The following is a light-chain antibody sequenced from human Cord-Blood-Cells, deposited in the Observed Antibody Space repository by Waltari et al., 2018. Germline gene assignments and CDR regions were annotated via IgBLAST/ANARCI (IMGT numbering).Light chain of an antibody. Sequence: EIVLTQSPGTLSLSPGERATLSCMASQSVSSSYLAWYQQKPGQAPRLRIYGASSRATGIPDRFSGSGSGTDFTLTISRLEPEDFAVYYCQQYGSSPRTFGQGTKLEIK. CDR2: GAS. V-gene: IGKV3-20*01. CDR3: QQYGSSPRT. CDR1: QSVSSSY. J-gene: IGKJ2*01.